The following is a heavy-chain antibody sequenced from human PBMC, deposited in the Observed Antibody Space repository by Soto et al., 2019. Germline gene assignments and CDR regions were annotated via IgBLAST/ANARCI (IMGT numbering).Heavy chain of an antibody. V-gene: IGHV4-61*03. D-gene: IGHD3-10*02. CDR1: GGSVNSGGYY. Sequence: SETLSLTCTVSGGSVNSGGYYWSWIRQPPGKGLEWIGLIFYNGGTSYNPSLGSRVTISADTSKTLFSLNLNFVTAADTAVYYCARGDHRGYFSVLTDFWGHGILVTVSS. CDR2: IFYNGGT. J-gene: IGHJ4*01. CDR3: ARGDHRGYFSVLTDF.